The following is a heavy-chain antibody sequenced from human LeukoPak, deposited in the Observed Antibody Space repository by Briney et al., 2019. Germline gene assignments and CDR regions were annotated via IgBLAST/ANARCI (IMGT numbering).Heavy chain of an antibody. CDR2: ISSSGKA. Sequence: SETLSLTCAVSGCSITTTDFDLSWIRQPPGQGFEWIATISSSGKAYYYPSLMSRVTISLDTSKNQFSLDVTSVTAAETGLFYCARFNGGTGFDYWGRGILVIVS. CDR3: ARFNGGTGFDY. D-gene: IGHD3-16*01. CDR1: GCSITTTDFD. V-gene: IGHV4-39*01. J-gene: IGHJ4*02.